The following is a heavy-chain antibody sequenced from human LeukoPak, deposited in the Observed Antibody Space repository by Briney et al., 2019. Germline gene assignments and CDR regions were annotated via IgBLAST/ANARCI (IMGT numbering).Heavy chain of an antibody. D-gene: IGHD3-22*01. CDR2: ISGSGDDT. V-gene: IGHV3-23*01. CDR3: AKTTTRSYYYDKTGSNWFDP. CDR1: GFTFSSYS. J-gene: IGHJ5*02. Sequence: GGSLRLSCAASGFTFSSYSMNWVRQAPGKGLAWVSTISGSGDDTYYADSVKGRFTISRDNSKNTLFLQMNGLRAEDTAIYYCAKTTTRSYYYDKTGSNWFDPWGQGTLVTVSS.